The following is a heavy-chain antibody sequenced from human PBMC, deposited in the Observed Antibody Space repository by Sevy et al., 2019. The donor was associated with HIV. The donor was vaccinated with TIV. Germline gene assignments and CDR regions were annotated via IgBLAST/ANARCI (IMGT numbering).Heavy chain of an antibody. CDR1: GGTFSSYA. D-gene: IGHD3-10*01. V-gene: IGHV1-69*13. CDR2: IIPIFGTA. J-gene: IGHJ6*02. CDR3: ARSPRFGELLIRGYYHGMDV. Sequence: ASVKVSCKASGGTFSSYAISWVRQAPGQGLEWMGGIIPIFGTANYAQKFQGRVTITADESTSTAYMELSSLRSEDTAVYYCARSPRFGELLIRGYYHGMDVWGQGTTVTVSS.